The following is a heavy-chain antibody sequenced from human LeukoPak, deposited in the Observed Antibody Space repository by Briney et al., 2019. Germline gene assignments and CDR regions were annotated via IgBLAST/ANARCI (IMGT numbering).Heavy chain of an antibody. D-gene: IGHD3-10*01. CDR2: ISPSNSYI. CDR1: GFTFNNYG. CDR3: ARDRVAVVRGVSAFDY. J-gene: IGHJ4*02. V-gene: IGHV3-21*01. Sequence: GGSLTLSCAASGFTFNNYGMNWVRQAPGKGLEWGSSISPSNSYIYDKDTGNGRLTITRDNAKNSLYLQMNSLGAEDTAVYYCARDRVAVVRGVSAFDYWGQGTLVTVSS.